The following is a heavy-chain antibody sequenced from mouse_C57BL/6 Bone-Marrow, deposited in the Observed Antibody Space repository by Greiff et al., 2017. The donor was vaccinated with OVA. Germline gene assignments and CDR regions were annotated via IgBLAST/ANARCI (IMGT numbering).Heavy chain of an antibody. V-gene: IGHV1-4*01. CDR2: INPSSGYT. CDR3: ARQRGGTYRY. D-gene: IGHD4-1*01. CDR1: GYTFTSYT. Sequence: VKVVESGAELARPGASVKMSCKASGYTFTSYTMHWVKQRPGQGLEWIGYINPSSGYTKYNQKFKDKATLTADKSSSTAYMQLSSLTSEDSAVYYCARQRGGTYRYWGQGTTLTVSS. J-gene: IGHJ2*01.